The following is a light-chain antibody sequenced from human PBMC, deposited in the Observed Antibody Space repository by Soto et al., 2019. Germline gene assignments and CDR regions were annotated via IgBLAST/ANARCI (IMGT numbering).Light chain of an antibody. J-gene: IGLJ2*01. CDR2: DVS. V-gene: IGLV2-14*03. Sequence: QSALTQPASMSGSPGQSITIPCTGTNSDIGGYNSVSWYQQHPGMAPQLIIYDVSYRPSGICCRFSGSKSGASAALTISGPQAADEADYYCGAFTPNGARVFGGGTKLTVL. CDR3: GAFTPNGARV. CDR1: NSDIGGYNS.